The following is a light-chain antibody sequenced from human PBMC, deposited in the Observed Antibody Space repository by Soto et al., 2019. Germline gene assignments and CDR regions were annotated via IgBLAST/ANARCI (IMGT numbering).Light chain of an antibody. CDR3: QQLNSFPIP. Sequence: IQLTQSPSSLSASVGDRVTITCRASQGISSFLAWYQQKPGKAPKLLIYGASTLQSGVPSRFSGSGSGTDFTLTIVSLQPEVFATYYCQQLNSFPIPFGPGTKVDIK. J-gene: IGKJ3*01. V-gene: IGKV1-9*01. CDR1: QGISSF. CDR2: GAS.